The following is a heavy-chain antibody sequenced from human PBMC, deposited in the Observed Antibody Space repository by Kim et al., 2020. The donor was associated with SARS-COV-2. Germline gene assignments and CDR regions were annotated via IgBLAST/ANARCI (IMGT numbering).Heavy chain of an antibody. Sequence: SETLSLICTVSGDSISGYYYSWIRQPAGKSLEWIGRISASGTTNYNPSLKSRVIMSVDTSKNQFSLKVSSVTAADTAVYYCARHLRANSGYGLIDYWGQGTLVTVSS. V-gene: IGHV4-4*07. CDR1: GDSISGYY. CDR2: ISASGTT. J-gene: IGHJ4*02. D-gene: IGHD5-12*01. CDR3: ARHLRANSGYGLIDY.